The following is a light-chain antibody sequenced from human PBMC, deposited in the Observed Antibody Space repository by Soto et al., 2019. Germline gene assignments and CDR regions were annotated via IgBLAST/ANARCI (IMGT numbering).Light chain of an antibody. CDR1: SSDVGTYNL. CDR3: CSYVGSSTYV. J-gene: IGLJ1*01. V-gene: IGLV2-23*01. CDR2: EGT. Sequence: ALTQPSSLSVSPGQSITISFTGTSSDVGTYNLVSWYQQHPGKAPKLMVYEGTKRPSGVSNRFSGSKSGNTASLTISGLQAEDEADYYCCSYVGSSTYVFGTGTKVTVL.